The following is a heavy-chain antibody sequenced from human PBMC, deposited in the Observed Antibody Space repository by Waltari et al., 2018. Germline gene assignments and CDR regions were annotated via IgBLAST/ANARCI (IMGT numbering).Heavy chain of an antibody. V-gene: IGHV4-39*01. D-gene: IGHD3-16*01. CDR1: GVSITNTSSY. J-gene: IGHJ5*02. CDR3: ARAARILITFGGVSAFDP. CDR2: IYYSGST. Sequence: QVQLQASGPGLVKPSETLSLTCSVSGVSITNTSSYWAWIRRPPGKGLEWIGNIYYSGSTYYNPSLNSRVTMSVDTSKNQFSLNLNSVTAADTAVYYCARAARILITFGGVSAFDPWGQGTLVTVSS.